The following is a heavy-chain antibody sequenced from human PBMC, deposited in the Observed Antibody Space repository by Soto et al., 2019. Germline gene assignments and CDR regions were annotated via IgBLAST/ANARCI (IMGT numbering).Heavy chain of an antibody. J-gene: IGHJ6*02. CDR3: AHSGDSSPFYYHIDYYGMDV. Sequence: ESGPTLVNPTQTLTLTCTFSGFSLSTSGVGVGWIRQPPGKALEWLALIYWNDDKRYSPSLKIRLTITNDTSKTHVVLTMTNMDPVDTATYYCAHSGDSSPFYYHIDYYGMDVWGQGTMVIVSS. V-gene: IGHV2-5*01. CDR2: IYWNDDK. D-gene: IGHD6-13*01. CDR1: GFSLSTSGVG.